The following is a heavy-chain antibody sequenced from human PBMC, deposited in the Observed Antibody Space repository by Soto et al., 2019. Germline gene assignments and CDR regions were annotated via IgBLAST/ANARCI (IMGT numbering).Heavy chain of an antibody. CDR1: GFIFSKYG. CDR2: ISYDGSNK. CDR3: AKDLGSGKPYYYYAMDV. V-gene: IGHV3-30*18. Sequence: LRLSCAASGFIFSKYGMHWVRQAPGKGLEWVAVISYDGSNKYYAESVKGRFIISRDKSENTLYLQMNSLGAEDTALYYCAKDLGSGKPYYYYAMDVWGQGTTVTVSS. D-gene: IGHD3-10*01. J-gene: IGHJ6*02.